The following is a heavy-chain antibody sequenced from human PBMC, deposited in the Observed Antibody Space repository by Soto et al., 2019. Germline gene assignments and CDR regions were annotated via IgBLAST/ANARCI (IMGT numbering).Heavy chain of an antibody. D-gene: IGHD2-2*01. Sequence: GGSLRLSCAASGFTVSSNYMSWVRQAPGKGLEWVSVIYSGGSTYYADSVKGRFTISRDNSKNTLYLQMNSLRAEDTAVYYCARSQDCISTSCYGGDDAFDIWGQGT. CDR1: GFTVSSNY. V-gene: IGHV3-53*01. CDR2: IYSGGST. J-gene: IGHJ3*02. CDR3: ARSQDCISTSCYGGDDAFDI.